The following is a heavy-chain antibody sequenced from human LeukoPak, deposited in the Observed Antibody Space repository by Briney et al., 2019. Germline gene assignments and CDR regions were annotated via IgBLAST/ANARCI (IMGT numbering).Heavy chain of an antibody. CDR2: IYYSGST. Sequence: SETLSLTCTVSGGSISSSSYYWGWIRQPPGKGLEWIGSIYYSGSTYYNPSLKSRVTISVDTSKNQFSLKLSSVTAADTAVYYCAGVTIVVGTPNFDYWGQGTLVTVSS. CDR1: GGSISSSSYY. V-gene: IGHV4-39*07. CDR3: AGVTIVVGTPNFDY. D-gene: IGHD3-22*01. J-gene: IGHJ4*02.